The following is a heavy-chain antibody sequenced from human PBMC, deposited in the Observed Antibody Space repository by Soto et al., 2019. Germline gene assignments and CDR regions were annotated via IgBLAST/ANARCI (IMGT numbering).Heavy chain of an antibody. Sequence: QVHLVQSGAEVKKPGATVKVSCKASGYIVNKFGINWVRQAPGQGLEWMGCVSGYDGTTNYPQKIQDRVTMTTDTSTNTAYMELRSLNSDDTGVYYCVRGGGALDVWGQGTLVIVSS. CDR3: VRGGGALDV. CDR1: GYIVNKFG. J-gene: IGHJ3*01. CDR2: VSGYDGTT. V-gene: IGHV1-18*01.